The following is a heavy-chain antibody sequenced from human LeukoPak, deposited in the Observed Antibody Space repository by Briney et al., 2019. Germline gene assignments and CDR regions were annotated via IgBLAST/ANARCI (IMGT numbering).Heavy chain of an antibody. CDR1: EFTFSRYS. J-gene: IGHJ4*02. Sequence: RGSLRLSCAASEFTFSRYSMNWVRQAPGKGLEWVSSIISSSSYIYYADSVKGRFTISRDNAKNSLYLQMNSLRAEDTAVYYCAREYCSGGSCYGYDYWGQGTLVTVSS. D-gene: IGHD2-15*01. CDR2: IISSSSYI. V-gene: IGHV3-21*01. CDR3: AREYCSGGSCYGYDY.